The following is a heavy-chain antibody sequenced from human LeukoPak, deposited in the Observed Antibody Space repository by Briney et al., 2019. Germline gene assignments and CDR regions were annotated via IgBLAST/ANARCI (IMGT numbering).Heavy chain of an antibody. CDR1: GYTFTTYG. CDR2: IRAYNGIT. CDR3: ARDSGYGDYVGNP. V-gene: IGHV1-18*01. Sequence: ASVKVSCKASGYTFTTYGISWVRQAPGQGLQWMGWIRAYNGITSYAHKYQGRVTMTTDTSTSTDYMELRSLRYDDTAVYYCARDSGYGDYVGNPWGQGTLVSVSS. J-gene: IGHJ5*02. D-gene: IGHD4-17*01.